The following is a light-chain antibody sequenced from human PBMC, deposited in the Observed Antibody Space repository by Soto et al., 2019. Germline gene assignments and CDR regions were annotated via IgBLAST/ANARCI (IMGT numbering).Light chain of an antibody. CDR1: QTISTW. CDR2: RAS. Sequence: DIQMTQSPSTLSASVGDRVTITCRASQTISTWLAWYQQKPGKAPKLLIHRASSLGTGVPSRISGSGSGTEFTLTISSLQPDDFATYYCQQYTSYPWTFGQGTKVDIK. CDR3: QQYTSYPWT. J-gene: IGKJ1*01. V-gene: IGKV1-5*03.